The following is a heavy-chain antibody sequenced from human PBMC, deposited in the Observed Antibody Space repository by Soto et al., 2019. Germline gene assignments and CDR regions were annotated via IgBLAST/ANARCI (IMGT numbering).Heavy chain of an antibody. J-gene: IGHJ6*02. V-gene: IGHV3-23*01. CDR3: AKCRRSGDSLYYYAMDV. D-gene: IGHD3-10*01. CDR1: GFSFSSYA. CDR2: ISGSGYST. Sequence: GGSLRLSCAASGFSFSSYAMSWVRQAPGKWLEWVSGISGSGYSTYYADSVKGRFTISRDNSKNTLDLQMNSLRAEDTALYYCAKCRRSGDSLYYYAMDVWGQGXTVTVYS.